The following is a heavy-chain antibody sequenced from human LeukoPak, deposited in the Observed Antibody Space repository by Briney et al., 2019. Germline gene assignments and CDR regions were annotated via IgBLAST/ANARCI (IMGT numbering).Heavy chain of an antibody. D-gene: IGHD3-22*01. J-gene: IGHJ4*02. V-gene: IGHV4-59*08. CDR2: IYCNGRT. CDR3: ARLLYDRRGYYYFDY. CDR1: VGSMSGYY. Sequence: PSETLSLTCSVSVGSMSGYYWSWIRQPPGKGGEGIGYIYCNGRTNYNHSLKSRVTISVDTSKTQYSLNLRSVTAADTAVYYCARLLYDRRGYYYFDYWGQGTLVSISS.